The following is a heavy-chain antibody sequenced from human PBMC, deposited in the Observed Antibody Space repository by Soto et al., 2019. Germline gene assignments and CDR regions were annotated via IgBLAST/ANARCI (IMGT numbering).Heavy chain of an antibody. D-gene: IGHD3-22*01. CDR3: ARVKSSSGYYGDV. CDR2: IYYSGST. J-gene: IGHJ4*02. CDR1: GGSISSYY. Sequence: SETLSLTCTVSGGSISSYYWSWIRQPPGKGLEWIGYIYYSGSTNYNPSLKSRVTISVDTSKNQFSLKLSSVTAADTAVYYCARVKSSSGYYGDVWGQGTLVTVSS. V-gene: IGHV4-59*01.